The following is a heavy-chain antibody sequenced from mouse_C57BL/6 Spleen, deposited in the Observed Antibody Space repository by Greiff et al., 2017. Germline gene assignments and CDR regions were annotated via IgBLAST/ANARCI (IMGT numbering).Heavy chain of an antibody. Sequence: QVQLQQSGAELVRPGASVTLSCKASGYTFTDYEMHWVKQTPVHGLEWIGAIDPETGGTAYNQKFKGKAILTADKSSSTAYMELRSLTSEDSAVYYCTSPYYYGSDFDYWGQGTTLTVSS. D-gene: IGHD1-1*01. CDR2: IDPETGGT. CDR1: GYTFTDYE. V-gene: IGHV1-15*01. CDR3: TSPYYYGSDFDY. J-gene: IGHJ2*01.